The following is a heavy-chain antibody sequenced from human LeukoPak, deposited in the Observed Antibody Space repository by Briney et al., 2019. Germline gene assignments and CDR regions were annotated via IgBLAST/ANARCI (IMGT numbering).Heavy chain of an antibody. D-gene: IGHD2-15*01. CDR1: GFTFSSYS. CDR3: ARDSVVVVAATFYYYYGMDV. CDR2: ISSSSSYI. J-gene: IGHJ6*02. Sequence: GGSLRLSCAASGFTFSSYSMNWVRQAPGKGLEWVSSISSSSSYIYYADSVKGRFTIPRDNAKNSLYLQMNSLRAEDTAVYYCARDSVVVVAATFYYYYGMDVWGQGTTVTVSS. V-gene: IGHV3-21*01.